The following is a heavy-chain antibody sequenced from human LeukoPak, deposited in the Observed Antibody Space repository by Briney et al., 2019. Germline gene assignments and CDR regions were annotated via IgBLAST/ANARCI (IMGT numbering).Heavy chain of an antibody. V-gene: IGHV6-1*01. CDR1: GDSVSSNSAA. J-gene: IGHJ4*02. CDR3: ARSGSGGWIDY. Sequence: SQTLTLTCAISGDSVSSNSAACNWIRQSPSRGLEWLGRTYYRSKWYNGYAVSVKSRISVNPDTSKNQFSLQVNSVTPEDTAVYYCARSGSGGWIDYWGQGTLVTVSS. CDR2: TYYRSKWYN. D-gene: IGHD6-19*01.